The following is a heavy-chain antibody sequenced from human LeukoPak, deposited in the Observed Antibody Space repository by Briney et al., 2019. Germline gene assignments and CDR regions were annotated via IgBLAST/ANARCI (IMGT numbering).Heavy chain of an antibody. Sequence: ASVKVSCKASGGTFSSYAISWVRQAPGQGLEWMGWISAYNGNTNYAQKLQGRVTMTTDTSTSTAYMELRSLRSDDTAVYYCARDPSYYDILTGLRSLFGFDPWGQGTLVTVSS. CDR1: GGTFSSYA. CDR2: ISAYNGNT. D-gene: IGHD3-9*01. V-gene: IGHV1-18*01. CDR3: ARDPSYYDILTGLRSLFGFDP. J-gene: IGHJ5*02.